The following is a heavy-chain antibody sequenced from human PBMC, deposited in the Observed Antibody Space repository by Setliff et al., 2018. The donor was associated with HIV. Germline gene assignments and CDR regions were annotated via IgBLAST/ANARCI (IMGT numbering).Heavy chain of an antibody. CDR3: VRERRRLPFNDGFDI. CDR1: GFTFSDYS. V-gene: IGHV3-11*04. CDR2: IPSSGSSI. D-gene: IGHD6-25*01. J-gene: IGHJ3*02. Sequence: SLRLSCAASGFTFSDYSMSWIRQTPGKGLEWLSYIPSSGSSIYYADSVKGRFTISRDNAGNSLYLQMNSLRVDDTAVYYCVRERRRLPFNDGFDIWGQGTMVT.